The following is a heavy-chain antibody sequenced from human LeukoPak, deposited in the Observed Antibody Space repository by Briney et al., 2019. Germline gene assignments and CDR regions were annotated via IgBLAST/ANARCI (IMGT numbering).Heavy chain of an antibody. Sequence: GGSLRLSCAASRFTFGDYAMHWVRQGPGKGLEWVSGISWNSDSTGYADSVKGRFTISRDNAKNSLYLQMNSLRAEDTALYYCAKDHHGLHYYDSSGYDYWGQGTLVTVSS. CDR2: ISWNSDST. CDR1: RFTFGDYA. V-gene: IGHV3-9*01. CDR3: AKDHHGLHYYDSSGYDY. J-gene: IGHJ4*02. D-gene: IGHD3-22*01.